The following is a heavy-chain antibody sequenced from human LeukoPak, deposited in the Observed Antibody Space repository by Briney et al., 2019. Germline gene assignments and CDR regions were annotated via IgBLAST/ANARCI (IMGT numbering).Heavy chain of an antibody. CDR2: ISGSGGST. J-gene: IGHJ6*02. CDR1: GFTFSSYA. CDR3: ARDAHYYAMDV. V-gene: IGHV3-23*01. Sequence: GGSLRLSCAASGFTFSSYAMSWVRQAPGKGLEWVSAISGSGGSTYYADSVKGRFTISRDIYRNTLYLQMNSLRAEDTALYYCARDAHYYAMDVWGPGTTVTVSS.